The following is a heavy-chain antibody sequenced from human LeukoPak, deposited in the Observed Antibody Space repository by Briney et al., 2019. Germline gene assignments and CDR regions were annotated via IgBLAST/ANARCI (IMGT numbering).Heavy chain of an antibody. CDR2: ISSGGTTI. CDR1: GFAFSEFE. Sequence: GGSLRLSCAASGFAFSEFEMNWVRQAPGKGLEWVSDISSGGTTIFYADSVKGRFTISRDNAKNSLYLQMNSLRDEDTAIYYCTRGLVVWGQGALVTVSS. V-gene: IGHV3-48*03. D-gene: IGHD2-2*01. J-gene: IGHJ4*02. CDR3: TRGLVV.